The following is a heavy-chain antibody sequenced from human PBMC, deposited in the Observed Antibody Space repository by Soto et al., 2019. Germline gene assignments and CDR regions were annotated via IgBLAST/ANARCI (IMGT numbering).Heavy chain of an antibody. V-gene: IGHV3-30*04. CDR1: GFTFSGYA. J-gene: IGHJ4*02. CDR3: ARAPRGYNEDGSDY. Sequence: GGSLRLSCAASGFTFSGYAMHWVRQAPGKGLEWVASILFDGRNKYYADSVKGRFTISRDNSKSTLYLQMNSLRDEDTAVYYCARAPRGYNEDGSDYWGQGTLVTVSS. CDR2: ILFDGRNK. D-gene: IGHD5-18*01.